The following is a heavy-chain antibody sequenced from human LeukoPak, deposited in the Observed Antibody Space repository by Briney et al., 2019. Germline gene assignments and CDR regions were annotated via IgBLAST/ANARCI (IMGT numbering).Heavy chain of an antibody. CDR3: AVLQYNYGPNWFDP. CDR2: IYWDDDK. Sequence: SGPTLVKPTQTLTLTCTFSGFSLSSSKVGVGWIRQPPGKALEWLTFIYWDDDKRYSPSLKSRLTIIKDTSKNQVVLIMTNMDPVDTATYYCAVLQYNYGPNWFDPWGQGTLVTVSS. D-gene: IGHD5-18*01. J-gene: IGHJ5*02. V-gene: IGHV2-5*02. CDR1: GFSLSSSKVG.